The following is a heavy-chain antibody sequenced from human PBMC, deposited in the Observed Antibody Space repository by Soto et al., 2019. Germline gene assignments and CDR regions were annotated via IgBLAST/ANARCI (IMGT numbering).Heavy chain of an antibody. CDR1: GGSISSSSYY. J-gene: IGHJ3*02. CDR2: IYYSGST. D-gene: IGHD5-12*01. V-gene: IGHV4-39*01. CDR3: ARHKWLQWAPDAFDI. Sequence: QLQLQESGPGLVKPSETLSLTCTVSGGSISSSSYYWGWIRQPPGKGLAWIGSIYYSGSTYYNPSLKSRVTIAVDTSKNQVSLKLSSVTAADTAVYYCARHKWLQWAPDAFDIWGQGTMVTVSS.